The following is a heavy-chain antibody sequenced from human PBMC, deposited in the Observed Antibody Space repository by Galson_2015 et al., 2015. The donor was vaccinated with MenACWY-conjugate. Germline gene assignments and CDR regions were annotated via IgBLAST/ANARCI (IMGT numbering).Heavy chain of an antibody. CDR1: DGSLTGAS. V-gene: IGHV4-34*01. CDR2: INHLGET. Sequence: SETLSLTCGVHDGSLTGASWSWIRQPPGKGLEWLGEINHLGETDYNPSLPGRGNITSDTSKNQVPLRLRSVTAADTAVYYCARLVTRGITIFGAHPRAPYGRDDWGQVTTVIVYS. J-gene: IGHJ6*02. D-gene: IGHD3-3*01. CDR3: ARLVTRGITIFGAHPRAPYGRDD.